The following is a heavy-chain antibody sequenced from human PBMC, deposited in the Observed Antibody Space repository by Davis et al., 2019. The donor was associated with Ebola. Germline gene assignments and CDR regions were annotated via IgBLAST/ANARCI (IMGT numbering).Heavy chain of an antibody. V-gene: IGHV3-33*01. CDR1: GFTFSSYG. D-gene: IGHD4-17*01. J-gene: IGHJ6*02. Sequence: GESLKISCAASGFTFSSYGMHWVRQAPGKGLEWVAVIWYDGSNKYYADSVKGRFTISRDNSKNTLYLQMNSLRAEDTAVYYCAREGRYCDPKAYYYYYYGMDVWGQGTTVTVSS. CDR3: AREGRYCDPKAYYYYYYGMDV. CDR2: IWYDGSNK.